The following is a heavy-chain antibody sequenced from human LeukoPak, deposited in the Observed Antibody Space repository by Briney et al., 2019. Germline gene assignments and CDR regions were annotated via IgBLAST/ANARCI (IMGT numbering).Heavy chain of an antibody. D-gene: IGHD4-17*01. CDR3: ARVTTVTTPFDY. CDR2: INPNSGGT. CDR1: GYTFTGYY. Sequence: ASVKVSCKASGYTFTGYYMHWVRQAPGQGLEWMGWINPNSGGTNYAQKFQGRVTVTRDTSISTAYMELSRLRSDDTAVYYCARVTTVTTPFDYWGQGTLVTVSS. V-gene: IGHV1-2*02. J-gene: IGHJ4*02.